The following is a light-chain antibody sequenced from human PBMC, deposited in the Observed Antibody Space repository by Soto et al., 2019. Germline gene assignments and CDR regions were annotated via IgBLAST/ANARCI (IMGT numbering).Light chain of an antibody. CDR1: QSLIHSDGDTY. V-gene: IGKV2-30*02. CDR3: MQGTHWPWT. J-gene: IGKJ1*01. Sequence: DVVMTQSPLSLPVTLGQPASISCRSSQSLIHSDGDTYLNRFQRRPGQSPRRLIYKVSDRDSGVPDRFSGSVSGTDFTLKISRVEAEDVGIYYCMQGTHWPWTFGQGTEVEIK. CDR2: KVS.